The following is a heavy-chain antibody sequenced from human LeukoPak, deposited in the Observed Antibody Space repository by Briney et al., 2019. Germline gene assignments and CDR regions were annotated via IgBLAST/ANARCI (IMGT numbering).Heavy chain of an antibody. Sequence: GRSLRLSCAASGFTFSSYGMHWVRQAPGKGLEWVAVIWYDGSNKCYADSVKGRFTISRDNSKNTLYLQMNSLRAEDTAVYYCAKDHTGYSYGYGHLGYWGQGTPVTVSS. J-gene: IGHJ4*02. D-gene: IGHD5-18*01. V-gene: IGHV3-33*06. CDR1: GFTFSSYG. CDR2: IWYDGSNK. CDR3: AKDHTGYSYGYGHLGY.